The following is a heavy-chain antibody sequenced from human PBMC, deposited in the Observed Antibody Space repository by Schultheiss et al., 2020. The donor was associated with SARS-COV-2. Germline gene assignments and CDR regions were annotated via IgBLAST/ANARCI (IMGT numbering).Heavy chain of an antibody. J-gene: IGHJ6*02. Sequence: ASVKVSCKASGYTFTSYGISWVRQAPGQGLEWMGWISAYNGNTNYAQKLQGRVTMTTDTSTSTAYMELRSLRSDDTAVYYCASAVSSLEWLDHYGMDVWGQGTTVTVSS. D-gene: IGHD3-3*01. CDR3: ASAVSSLEWLDHYGMDV. CDR2: ISAYNGNT. V-gene: IGHV1-18*01. CDR1: GYTFTSYG.